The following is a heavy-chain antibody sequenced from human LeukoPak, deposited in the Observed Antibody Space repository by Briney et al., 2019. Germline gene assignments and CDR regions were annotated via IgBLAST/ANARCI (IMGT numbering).Heavy chain of an antibody. CDR2: TSASGDGT. V-gene: IGHV3-23*01. J-gene: IGHJ5*02. CDR3: ARHWGSSAWPLWFDA. D-gene: IGHD6-19*01. Sequence: GGSLRLSCAASGFTLSTHAMTWVRQAPGKGLEWVSATSASGDGTYYADSVTGRFTISRDNSKNTLYLQMNSLRGDDTAVYYCARHWGSSAWPLWFDAWGQGTLVTVSS. CDR1: GFTLSTHA.